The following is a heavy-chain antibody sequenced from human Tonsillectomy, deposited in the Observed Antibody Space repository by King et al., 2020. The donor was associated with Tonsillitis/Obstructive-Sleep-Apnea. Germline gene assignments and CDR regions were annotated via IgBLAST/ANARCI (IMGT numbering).Heavy chain of an antibody. V-gene: IGHV5-51*01. CDR1: GYSFTSYW. D-gene: IGHD4-17*01. J-gene: IGHJ3*02. CDR3: ARAYVDPTDAFDI. Sequence: VQLVESGAEVKKPGESLKISCKGSGYSFTSYWIGWVRQMPGKGLEWMGIIYLGDSDTRYSPSFQGQVTISADKSISTAYLQWSSLKASDTAMYYCARAYVDPTDAFDIWGQGTMVTVSS. CDR2: IYLGDSDT.